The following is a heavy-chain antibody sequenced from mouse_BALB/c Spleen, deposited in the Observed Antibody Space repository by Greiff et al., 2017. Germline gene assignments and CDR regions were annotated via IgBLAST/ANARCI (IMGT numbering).Heavy chain of an antibody. CDR1: GFTFSSYT. D-gene: IGHD2-14*01. V-gene: IGHV5-12-2*01. J-gene: IGHJ3*01. Sequence: EVMLVESGGGLVQPGGSLKLSCAASGFTFSSYTMSWVRQTPEKRLEWVAYISNGGGSTYYPDTVKGRFTISRDNAKNTLYLQMSSLKSEDTAMYYCARHGRYDGFAYWGQGTLVTVSA. CDR3: ARHGRYDGFAY. CDR2: ISNGGGST.